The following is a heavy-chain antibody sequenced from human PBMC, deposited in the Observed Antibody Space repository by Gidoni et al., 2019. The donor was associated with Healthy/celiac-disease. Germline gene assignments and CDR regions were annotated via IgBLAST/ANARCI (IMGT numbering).Heavy chain of an antibody. Sequence: QVQLQESGPGLVKPSETLSLTRPVSGGSISCYYWSWIRHPPGKGLEWIGYISYSGSTNYNPSLKSRVTISVDTSKNQFSLKLSSVTAADTAVYYCARVSSGGVVSPYYFDYWGQGTLVTVSS. CDR1: GGSISCYY. V-gene: IGHV4-59*01. CDR3: ARVSSGGVVSPYYFDY. CDR2: ISYSGST. J-gene: IGHJ4*02. D-gene: IGHD3-3*01.